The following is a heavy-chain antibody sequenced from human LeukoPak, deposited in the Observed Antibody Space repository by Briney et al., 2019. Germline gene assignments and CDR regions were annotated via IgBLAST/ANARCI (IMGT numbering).Heavy chain of an antibody. J-gene: IGHJ4*02. V-gene: IGHV1-2*02. D-gene: IGHD2/OR15-2a*01. CDR2: INPNSGGT. Sequence: ASVKVSCKASGYTFTAYYIHWVRQAPGQGLEWMGWINPNSGGTNYAQKFQGRVTMTRDTSISTAYMELSRLRSDDTAVYYCARDFQTEAPDYWGQGTLVTVSS. CDR1: GYTFTAYY. CDR3: ARDFQTEAPDY.